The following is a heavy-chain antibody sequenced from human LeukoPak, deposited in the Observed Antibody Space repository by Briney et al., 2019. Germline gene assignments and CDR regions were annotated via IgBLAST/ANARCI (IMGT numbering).Heavy chain of an antibody. CDR2: IHQSGST. D-gene: IGHD2-8*02. CDR1: GGSISSKNW. J-gene: IGHJ3*02. Sequence: PSGTLSLTCAVSGGSISSKNWWSWVRQIPGKGLEWIGEIHQSGSTNYHASLKSRVTIAADTSKNQFYLKVTSLTAADTAVYYCVTSIALAGWGAFDTWGQGTMVTVSS. CDR3: VTSIALAGWGAFDT. V-gene: IGHV4-4*02.